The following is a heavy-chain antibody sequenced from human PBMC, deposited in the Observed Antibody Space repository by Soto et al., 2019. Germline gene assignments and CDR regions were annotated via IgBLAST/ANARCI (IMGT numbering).Heavy chain of an antibody. CDR3: ARARLRRRGVISIHYSYYGMDV. CDR2: INHSGST. V-gene: IGHV4-34*01. J-gene: IGHJ6*02. CDR1: GGSFSGYY. D-gene: IGHD3-10*01. Sequence: KPSETLSLTSAVYGGSFSGYYWSWIRQPPGKGLEWIGEINHSGSTNYNPSLKSRVTISVDTSKNQFSLKLSSVTAADTAVYYCARARLRRRGVISIHYSYYGMDVWGQATTVTVSS.